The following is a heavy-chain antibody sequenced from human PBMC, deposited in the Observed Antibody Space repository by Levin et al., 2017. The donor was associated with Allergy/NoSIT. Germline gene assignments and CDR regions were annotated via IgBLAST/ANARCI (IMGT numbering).Heavy chain of an antibody. D-gene: IGHD4-17*01. CDR1: GYSFSSYG. CDR3: ARDERMTTVTFDF. V-gene: IGHV1-18*01. J-gene: IGHJ4*02. Sequence: ASVKVSCKASGYSFSSYGISWVRQAPGQGLEWMGWVSADSSNTRYTQNFQGRVTMTTDTSTSTAYMELRSLRSDDTAMYYCARDERMTTVTFDFWGQGTLVTVSS. CDR2: VSADSSNT.